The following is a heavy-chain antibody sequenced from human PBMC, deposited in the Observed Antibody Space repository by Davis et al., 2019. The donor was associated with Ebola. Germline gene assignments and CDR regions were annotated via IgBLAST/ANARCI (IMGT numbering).Heavy chain of an antibody. CDR1: GFTFSRDW. CDR2: IKQDGSEK. CDR3: ARDGLPAALNF. J-gene: IGHJ4*02. D-gene: IGHD2-2*01. Sequence: GESLKISCAGSGFTFSRDWMSWVRQAPGKGLEWVANIKQDGSEKYYVDSVKGRFTISRDNAKNSLFLQMSSLRAEDTAMYYCARDGLPAALNFWGQGTLVTVSS. V-gene: IGHV3-7*03.